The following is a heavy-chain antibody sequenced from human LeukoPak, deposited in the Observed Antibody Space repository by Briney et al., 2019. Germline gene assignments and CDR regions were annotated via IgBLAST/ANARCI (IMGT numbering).Heavy chain of an antibody. CDR3: ARLPPCSRTSCYTFDY. CDR2: ISSSGST. CDR1: GGSISSSHYY. D-gene: IGHD2-2*02. V-gene: IGHV4-61*02. Sequence: PSETLSLTCSVSGGSISSSHYYWNWVRQPAGKGLEWIGRISSSGSTTYSPSLQSRVTMSVGTSKNQFSLKLSSVTAADTAVYYCARLPPCSRTSCYTFDYWGQGTLVTVSS. J-gene: IGHJ4*02.